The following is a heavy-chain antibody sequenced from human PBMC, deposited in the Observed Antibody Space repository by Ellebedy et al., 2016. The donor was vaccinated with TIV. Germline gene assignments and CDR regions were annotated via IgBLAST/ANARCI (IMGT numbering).Heavy chain of an antibody. CDR2: ISGSGGST. CDR1: GFTFSSYA. Sequence: GGSLRLSXAASGFTFSSYAMSWVRQAPGKGLEWVSAISGSGGSTYYADSVKGRFTISRDNSKNTLYLQMNSLRAEDTAVYYCARLPPQDYGDYHPFDYWGQGTLVTVSS. J-gene: IGHJ4*02. D-gene: IGHD4-17*01. CDR3: ARLPPQDYGDYHPFDY. V-gene: IGHV3-23*01.